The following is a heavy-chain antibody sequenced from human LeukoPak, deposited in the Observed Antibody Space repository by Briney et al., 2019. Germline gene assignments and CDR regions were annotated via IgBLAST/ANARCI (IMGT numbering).Heavy chain of an antibody. CDR1: GGSISSGGYY. V-gene: IGHV4-31*03. J-gene: IGHJ4*02. D-gene: IGHD2-21*01. Sequence: SETLSLTCTVSGGSISSGGYYWSWIRQHPGKGLEWIGYIYYSGSTYYNPSLKSRVTISVDTSKNQFSLKLTSLTAADTALYFCARHYSSDPFDYWGQGTLVTVSS. CDR2: IYYSGST. CDR3: ARHYSSDPFDY.